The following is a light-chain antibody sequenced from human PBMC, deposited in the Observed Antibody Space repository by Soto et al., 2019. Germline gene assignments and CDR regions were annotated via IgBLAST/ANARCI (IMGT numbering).Light chain of an antibody. CDR1: QSFSSY. J-gene: IGKJ5*01. V-gene: IGKV3-11*01. CDR2: DAS. CDR3: QQRSNWPPVIT. Sequence: EIVLTQSPATLSLSPGERVTLSCRASQSFSSYLAWYQQKPGQAPRLLIYDASKRATGIPARFSGRGSGTEFTLTISSFEPEDFAVYYCQQRSNWPPVITFGQGTRLEI.